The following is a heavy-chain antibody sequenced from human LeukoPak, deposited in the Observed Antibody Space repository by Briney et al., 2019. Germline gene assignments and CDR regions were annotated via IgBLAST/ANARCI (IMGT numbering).Heavy chain of an antibody. Sequence: SETLSLTCTVSGGSVSSGSYYWSWIRQPPGKGLEWIGYIYYSGSTNYNPSLKSRVTISVDTSKNQFSLKLSSVTAADTAVYYCARENSNSWYLDYSGQGTLVTVSS. V-gene: IGHV4-61*01. CDR1: GGSVSSGSYY. CDR2: IYYSGST. CDR3: ARENSNSWYLDY. D-gene: IGHD6-13*01. J-gene: IGHJ4*02.